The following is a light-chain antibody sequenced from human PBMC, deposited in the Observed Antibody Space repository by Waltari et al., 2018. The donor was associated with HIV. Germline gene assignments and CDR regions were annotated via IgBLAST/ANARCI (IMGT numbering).Light chain of an antibody. CDR2: EVT. J-gene: IGLJ2*01. CDR1: YSDVGGYNY. V-gene: IGLV2-14*01. Sequence: QSALTQPASVSGSPGQSFPISCTGTYSDVGGYNYVSWFQQRPGKAPKLIVYEVTHRPSGVSNRFSASKSGNTASLTISGVQAEDEADYYCSSYTSSSTLVFGGGTKLTVL. CDR3: SSYTSSSTLV.